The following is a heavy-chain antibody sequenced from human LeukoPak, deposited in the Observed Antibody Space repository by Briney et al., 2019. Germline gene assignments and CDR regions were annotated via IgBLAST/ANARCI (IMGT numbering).Heavy chain of an antibody. CDR2: IKEDGTRK. D-gene: IGHD3-22*01. CDR3: ATPLDYYDSSSHHQGGD. J-gene: IGHJ4*02. V-gene: IGHV3-7*03. Sequence: GGSLRLSCAASGFTFSSHWMTWVRQAPGKGLEWVANIKEDGTRKNYVDSVKGRFTISRDNAKNSLYLQMSGLRAEDTALYYCATPLDYYDSSSHHQGGDRGQGTLVTVSS. CDR1: GFTFSSHW.